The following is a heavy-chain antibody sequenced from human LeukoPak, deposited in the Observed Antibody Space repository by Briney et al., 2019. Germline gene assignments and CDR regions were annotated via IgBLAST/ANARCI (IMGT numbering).Heavy chain of an antibody. CDR2: IYPGDSDT. CDR1: GYSFTSYW. CDR3: ARQSHDSSGHYSGDVYFDY. Sequence: GESLKISCKGSGYSFTSYWIGWVRQMPGKGLEWMGIIYPGDSDTRYSPSFQGQVTISADKSISTAYLQWSSLKASDTAMYYCARQSHDSSGHYSGDVYFDYWGQGTLVTVSS. V-gene: IGHV5-51*01. J-gene: IGHJ4*02. D-gene: IGHD3-22*01.